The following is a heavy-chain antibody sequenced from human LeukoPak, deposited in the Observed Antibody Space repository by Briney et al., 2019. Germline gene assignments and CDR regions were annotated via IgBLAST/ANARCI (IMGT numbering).Heavy chain of an antibody. D-gene: IGHD3-3*01. CDR2: ISGDGGST. J-gene: IGHJ6*03. CDR3: AKASVYYDFWSGYYNYYYYYMDV. Sequence: GGSLRLSCAASGFTFGDYAMHWVRQAPGKGPEWVSLISGDGGSTYYADSVKGRFTISRDNSKNSLYLQMNSLRTEDTALYYCAKASVYYDFWSGYYNYYYYYMDVWGKGTTVTVSS. CDR1: GFTFGDYA. V-gene: IGHV3-43*02.